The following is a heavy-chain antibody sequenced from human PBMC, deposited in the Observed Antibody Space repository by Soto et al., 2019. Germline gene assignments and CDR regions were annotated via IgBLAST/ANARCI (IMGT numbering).Heavy chain of an antibody. CDR2: IFQTGST. Sequence: SETLSLTCSVSGDPISGGYFWGWIRQSPGKGLEWIGSIFQTGSTNYNPSLKSRVTISVDTSKNQFSLKLSSVTAADTAVYYCARVGPDDSSGYYPFDYWGQGTLVTVSS. J-gene: IGHJ4*02. D-gene: IGHD3-22*01. CDR3: ARVGPDDSSGYYPFDY. V-gene: IGHV4-38-2*02. CDR1: GDPISGGYF.